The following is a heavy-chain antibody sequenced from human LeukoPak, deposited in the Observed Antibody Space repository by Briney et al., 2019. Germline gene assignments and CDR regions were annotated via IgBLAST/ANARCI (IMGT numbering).Heavy chain of an antibody. CDR3: ARVVVVVAARYNWFDP. CDR1: GYTFTGYY. CDR2: INPNSGGT. D-gene: IGHD2-15*01. J-gene: IGHJ5*02. Sequence: GASVKVSCKAPGYTFTGYYMHWVRQAPGQGLEWMGWINPNSGGTNYAQEFQGRVTMTRDTSISTAYMELSRLRSDDTAVYYCARVVVVVAARYNWFDPWGQGTLVTVSS. V-gene: IGHV1-2*02.